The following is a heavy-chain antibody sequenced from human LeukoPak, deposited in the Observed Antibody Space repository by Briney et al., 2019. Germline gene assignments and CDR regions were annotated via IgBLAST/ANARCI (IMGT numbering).Heavy chain of an antibody. Sequence: GGSLRLSCAASGFTFSSYAMSWVRQAPGKGLEWVSAVTGSGGSTYNADSVKGRFTISRENYKKTLYMQMNTLRPEDTAVYYCAKDPYGDYSWFDLWGQGTLVTVSS. J-gene: IGHJ5*02. D-gene: IGHD4-17*01. CDR1: GFTFSSYA. V-gene: IGHV3-23*01. CDR2: VTGSGGST. CDR3: AKDPYGDYSWFDL.